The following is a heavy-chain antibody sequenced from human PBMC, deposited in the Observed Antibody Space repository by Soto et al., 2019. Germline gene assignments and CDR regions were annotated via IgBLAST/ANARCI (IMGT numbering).Heavy chain of an antibody. Sequence: QVQLQESGPGLVKPSQTLSLTCTVSGGSISSGDYYWSWIRQPPGKGLEWIGYIYYSGSTYYNPSLKSRVTISVDTSKTQFSLKLSSVTAADTAVYYCARGYYDILTGYYMSYYYYGMDVWGQGTTVTVSS. CDR3: ARGYYDILTGYYMSYYYYGMDV. CDR1: GGSISSGDYY. V-gene: IGHV4-30-4*01. D-gene: IGHD3-9*01. CDR2: IYYSGST. J-gene: IGHJ6*02.